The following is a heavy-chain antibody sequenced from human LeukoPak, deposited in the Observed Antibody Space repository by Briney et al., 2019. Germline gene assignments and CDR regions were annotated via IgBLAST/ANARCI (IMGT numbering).Heavy chain of an antibody. Sequence: PGGSLRLSCAASGVTFSSYWMSWVRQAPGKGLEWVANIKQDGSEKYYVDSVKGRFTISRDNAKNSLYLQMNSLRAEDTAVYYCARDQVEYYDFWSGYRWFDPWGQGTLVTVSS. CDR3: ARDQVEYYDFWSGYRWFDP. CDR1: GVTFSSYW. CDR2: IKQDGSEK. V-gene: IGHV3-7*01. J-gene: IGHJ5*02. D-gene: IGHD3-3*01.